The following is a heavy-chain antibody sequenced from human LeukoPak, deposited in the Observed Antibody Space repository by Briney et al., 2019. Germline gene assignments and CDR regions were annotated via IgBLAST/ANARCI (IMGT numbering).Heavy chain of an antibody. D-gene: IGHD6-13*01. V-gene: IGHV3-23*01. J-gene: IGHJ4*02. Sequence: TLRLSCAASGVTFSRSAMTWGRQTPRKGQYWVSTISSSVNTYYADSVKGRFTISRENPQNMLYLQMNSLRAEDTAVYYCVKGRISDDGLDFWGQGTLITVSS. CDR3: VKGRISDDGLDF. CDR2: ISSSVNT. CDR1: GVTFSRSA.